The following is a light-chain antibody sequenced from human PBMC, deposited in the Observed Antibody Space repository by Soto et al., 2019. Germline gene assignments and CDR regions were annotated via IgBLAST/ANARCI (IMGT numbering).Light chain of an antibody. CDR1: QSISSW. Sequence: DIQMTQSPSTLSASVGDRVTITCRASQSISSWLAWYQQKPGKAPKVLISKASSLESGVPLRFSGNGSGTEFTLTISNRQPDDFATYYCQQYSTYSLFTFGPGTKVDVK. CDR3: QQYSTYSLFT. CDR2: KAS. J-gene: IGKJ3*01. V-gene: IGKV1-5*03.